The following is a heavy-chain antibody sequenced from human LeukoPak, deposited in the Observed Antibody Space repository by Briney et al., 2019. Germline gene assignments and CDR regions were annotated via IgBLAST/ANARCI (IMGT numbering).Heavy chain of an antibody. D-gene: IGHD3-10*01. J-gene: IGHJ4*02. CDR1: GYTFTSYG. Sequence: ASVKVSCKASGYTFTSYGISCVRRAPGQGLEWMGWISAYNGNTNYAQKLQGRVTMTTDTSTSTAYMELRSLSSDDTAVYYCARVSGSGSFDYWGQGTLVTVSS. CDR2: ISAYNGNT. CDR3: ARVSGSGSFDY. V-gene: IGHV1-18*04.